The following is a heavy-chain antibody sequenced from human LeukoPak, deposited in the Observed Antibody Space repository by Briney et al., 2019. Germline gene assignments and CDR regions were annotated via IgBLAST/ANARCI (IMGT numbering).Heavy chain of an antibody. D-gene: IGHD1-26*01. J-gene: IGHJ4*02. CDR1: GYTFTSYG. CDR3: ARGLTWDSIWEINDY. CDR2: MNTNSGNT. Sequence: ASVKVSCKASGYTFTSYGISWVRQAPGQGLEWMGWMNTNSGNTSYAQKFQGRVTMTRNTSISTAYMDLSSLRSEDTAVYYCARGLTWDSIWEINDYWGQGTLVTVSS. V-gene: IGHV1-8*02.